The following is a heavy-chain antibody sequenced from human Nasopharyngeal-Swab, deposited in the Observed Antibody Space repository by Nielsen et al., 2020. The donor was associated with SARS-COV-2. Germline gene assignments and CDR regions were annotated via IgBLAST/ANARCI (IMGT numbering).Heavy chain of an antibody. V-gene: IGHV3-53*01. J-gene: IGHJ5*02. CDR3: ARLGSSSWYANWFDP. CDR2: IYSGGST. D-gene: IGHD6-13*01. Sequence: WIRQPPGKGLEWVSVIYSGGSTYYADSAKGRFTISRDNSKNTLYLQMNSLRAEDTAVYYCARLGSSSWYANWFDPWGQGTLVTVSS.